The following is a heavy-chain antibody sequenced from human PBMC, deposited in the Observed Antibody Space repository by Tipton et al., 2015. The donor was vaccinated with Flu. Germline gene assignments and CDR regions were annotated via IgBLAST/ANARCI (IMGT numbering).Heavy chain of an antibody. D-gene: IGHD4-11*01. V-gene: IGHV4-38-2*01. CDR3: ARRDYSNHVSEPKNWFDI. Sequence: TLSLTCSVSGDSIGSDYYWGWIRQPPGKGLEWLGNIHKTGSTYFNPSLRSRVTFSVDTSKNQFSLRLASVTAADTAVYYCARRDYSNHVSEPKNWFDIWGQGTLVTVSS. CDR1: GDSIGSDYY. J-gene: IGHJ5*02. CDR2: IHKTGST.